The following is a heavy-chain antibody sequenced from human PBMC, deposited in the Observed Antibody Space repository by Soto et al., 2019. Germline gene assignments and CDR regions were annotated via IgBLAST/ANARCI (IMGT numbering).Heavy chain of an antibody. V-gene: IGHV2-5*02. CDR1: GFSLSTSGVG. CDR3: AHRAGLHGNWNGGCFDF. D-gene: IGHD1-1*01. Sequence: QITLKESGPTRVKPTQTLTLTCTFSGFSLSTSGVGVGWIRQPPGKALERLALIYWDDDKRYSPSLKSRLTIPKDTSKNQVVLTMTNMDPVDTITYYWAHRAGLHGNWNGGCFDFWGQGALVTVSS. J-gene: IGHJ4*02. CDR2: IYWDDDK.